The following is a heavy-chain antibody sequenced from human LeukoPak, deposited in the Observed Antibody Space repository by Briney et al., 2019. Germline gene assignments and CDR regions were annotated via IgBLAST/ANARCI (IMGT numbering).Heavy chain of an antibody. CDR3: ARDRGIFYGMDV. J-gene: IGHJ6*02. V-gene: IGHV1-2*06. CDR1: GYTFTGYC. CDR2: INPNSGGT. Sequence: ASVKVSCKASGYTFTGYCMHWVRQAPGQGLEWMGRINPNSGGTNYAQKFQGRVTMTRDTSISTAYMGLSRLRSDDTAVYYCARDRGIFYGMDVWGQGTTVTVSS. D-gene: IGHD2-15*01.